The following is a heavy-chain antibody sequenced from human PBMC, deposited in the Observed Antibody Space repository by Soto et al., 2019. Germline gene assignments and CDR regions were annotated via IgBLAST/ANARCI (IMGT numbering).Heavy chain of an antibody. Sequence: ASVKVSCKASANTFTDYYIHWIRQAPGQGLEWMGWVNPKSGVATYAQNLRGRVIMTRDTSISTAYMDLSRATSDDTAVYYCAAVPPWFGELRWFDPWGQGTLVPVYS. J-gene: IGHJ5*02. CDR1: ANTFTDYY. CDR3: AAVPPWFGELRWFDP. V-gene: IGHV1-2*02. D-gene: IGHD3-10*01. CDR2: VNPKSGVA.